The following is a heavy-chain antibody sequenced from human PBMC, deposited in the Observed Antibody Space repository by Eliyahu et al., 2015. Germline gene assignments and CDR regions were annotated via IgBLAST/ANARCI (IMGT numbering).Heavy chain of an antibody. CDR2: IYYSGST. D-gene: IGHD6-19*01. CDR3: ARHIAVAGSYFDY. J-gene: IGHJ4*02. CDR1: GGSISSSSYY. V-gene: IGHV4-39*01. Sequence: QLQLQESGPGLVKPSETLSLTCTVXGGSISSSSYYWGWIRQPPGKGLEWIGSIYYSGSTYYNPSLKSRVTISVDTSKNQFSLKLSSVTAADTAVYYCARHIAVAGSYFDYWGQGTLVTVSS.